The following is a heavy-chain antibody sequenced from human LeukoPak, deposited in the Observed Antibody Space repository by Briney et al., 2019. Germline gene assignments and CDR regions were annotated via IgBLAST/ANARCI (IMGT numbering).Heavy chain of an antibody. J-gene: IGHJ6*03. Sequence: QSGGSLRLSCAASGFTFSSYWMSWVRQAPGKGLEWVASINGDGEYTVYAASVKGRFTISRDNSNNMLNLQMSSLRAEDTALYYCAQRGVQGYMDVWGKGTTVIVSS. V-gene: IGHV3-23*01. D-gene: IGHD1-26*01. CDR3: AQRGVQGYMDV. CDR1: GFTFSSYW. CDR2: INGDGEYT.